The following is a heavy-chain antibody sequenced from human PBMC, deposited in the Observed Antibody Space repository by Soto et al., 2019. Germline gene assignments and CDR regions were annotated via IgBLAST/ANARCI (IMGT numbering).Heavy chain of an antibody. CDR2: IIPIFGTA. J-gene: IGHJ4*02. V-gene: IGHV1-69*01. CDR3: ASAVVVNRGGLFFFDY. CDR1: GGTFSSYA. D-gene: IGHD3-22*01. Sequence: QVQLVQSGAEVKKPGSSVKVSCKASGGTFSSYAISWVRQAPGQGLEWMGGIIPIFGTANYAQKFQGRVTITADESTSRAYIELSSLRSEDTAVYYCASAVVVNRGGLFFFDYWGQGTLVAVSS.